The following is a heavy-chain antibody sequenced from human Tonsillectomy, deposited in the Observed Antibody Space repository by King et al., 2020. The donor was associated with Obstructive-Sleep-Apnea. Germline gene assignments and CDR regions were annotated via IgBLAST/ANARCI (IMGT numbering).Heavy chain of an antibody. CDR2: INHSGST. CDR3: ARGADGIPAVGMGDNWFDP. J-gene: IGHJ5*02. D-gene: IGHD6-13*01. CDR1: GGSFSDYY. V-gene: IGHV4-34*01. Sequence: QVQLQQWGAGLLKPSETLSLNCAVYGGSFSDYYWSWIRQPPGKGLEWIGEINHSGSTNYNPSLKSRLAISIDTSKNQFSLRLSSMTAADTAVYYCARGADGIPAVGMGDNWFDPWGQGSLVTVSS.